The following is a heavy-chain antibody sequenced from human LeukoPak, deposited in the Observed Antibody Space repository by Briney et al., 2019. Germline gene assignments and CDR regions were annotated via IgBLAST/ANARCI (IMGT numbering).Heavy chain of an antibody. CDR2: IYYSGST. Sequence: PSETLSLTCTVSGGSISSGGYYWSWIRQHPGKGLEWIRYIYYSGSTYYNPSLKSRVTISVDTSKNQFSLKLSSVTAADTAVYYCARDYGGNVDYWGQGTLVTVSS. D-gene: IGHD4-23*01. V-gene: IGHV4-31*03. CDR3: ARDYGGNVDY. J-gene: IGHJ4*02. CDR1: GGSISSGGYY.